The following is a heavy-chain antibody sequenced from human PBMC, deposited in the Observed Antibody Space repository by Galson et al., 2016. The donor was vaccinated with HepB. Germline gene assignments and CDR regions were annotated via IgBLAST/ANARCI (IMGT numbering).Heavy chain of an antibody. CDR1: GGSLNSGTYY. D-gene: IGHD3-10*01. J-gene: IGHJ4*02. V-gene: IGHV4-61*01. Sequence: ETLSLTCTVSGGSLNSGTYYWSWIRQPPGRGLEWIGYIFYTGSANYNPSLKSRVTISLDKSKNQFSLKLTSVTAADTAVFYCARGTFTTLRGDPIDYWGQGTLVTVSS. CDR3: ARGTFTTLRGDPIDY. CDR2: IFYTGSA.